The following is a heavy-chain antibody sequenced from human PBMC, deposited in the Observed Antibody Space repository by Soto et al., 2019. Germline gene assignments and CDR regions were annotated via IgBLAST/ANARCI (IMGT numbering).Heavy chain of an antibody. V-gene: IGHV3-30*18. CDR3: AKDVDQGYPGHFDF. J-gene: IGHJ4*02. CDR1: GFTFSSHA. Sequence: PGGSLRLSFAASGFTFSSHAMLWDLEAPGKGLQWVADISYDGSDKYYADSVKGRFTISRDNSKNTLYLQMGSLGAADTAVYYCAKDVDQGYPGHFDFWGQGTLVTVSS. CDR2: ISYDGSDK. D-gene: IGHD5-18*01.